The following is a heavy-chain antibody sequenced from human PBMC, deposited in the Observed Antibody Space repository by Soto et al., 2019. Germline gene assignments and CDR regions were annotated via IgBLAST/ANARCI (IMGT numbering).Heavy chain of an antibody. CDR2: ISDGDGDT. V-gene: IGHV3-23*01. CDR3: AKGRTYFDF. CDR1: GFTFSDYA. Sequence: GGSLRLSCAASGFTFSDYAMTWVRQAPGKGLEWVSDISDGDGDTHYADSVRGRFVISRDNSKNTLFLEMNSLRAEDAAVYYCAKGRTYFDFWGQGSLVT. J-gene: IGHJ4*02.